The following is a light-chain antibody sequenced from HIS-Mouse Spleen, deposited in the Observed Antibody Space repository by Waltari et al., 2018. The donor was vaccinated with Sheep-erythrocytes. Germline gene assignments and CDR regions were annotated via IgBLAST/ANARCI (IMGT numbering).Light chain of an antibody. CDR2: AAS. J-gene: IGKJ1*01. V-gene: IGKV1-6*01. Sequence: AIQMTQSPSSLSASVGYRFTITCRASQGIRNDLGWYQQKPGKAPKLLIYAASSLQSGVPSRFSGSGSGTDFTLTISSLQPEDFATYYCLQDYNYPWTFGQGTKVEIK. CDR1: QGIRND. CDR3: LQDYNYPWT.